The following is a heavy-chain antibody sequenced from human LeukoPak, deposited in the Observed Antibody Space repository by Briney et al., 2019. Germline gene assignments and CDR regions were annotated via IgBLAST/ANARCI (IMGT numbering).Heavy chain of an antibody. CDR2: INHSGST. CDR1: GGSISSYY. Sequence: SETLSLTCTVSGGSISSYYWSWIRQPPGKGLEWIGEINHSGSTNYNPSLKSRVTISVDTSKNQFSLKLSSVTAADTAVYYCARRRTQWLVLDYYYGMDVWGQGTTVTVSS. CDR3: ARRRTQWLVLDYYYGMDV. V-gene: IGHV4-34*01. D-gene: IGHD6-19*01. J-gene: IGHJ6*02.